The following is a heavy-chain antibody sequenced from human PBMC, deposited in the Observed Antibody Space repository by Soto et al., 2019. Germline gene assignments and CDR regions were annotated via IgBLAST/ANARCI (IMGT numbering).Heavy chain of an antibody. V-gene: IGHV3-15*07. Sequence: GGSLRLSCAASGFTFSNAWMNWVRQAPGKGLEWVGRIKSKTDGGTTDYAAPVKGRFTISRDDSKNTLYLQMNSLKTEDTAVYYCTTEYGDYDGWREHWGQGTLVTVSS. CDR1: GFTFSNAW. J-gene: IGHJ4*02. CDR2: IKSKTDGGTT. D-gene: IGHD4-17*01. CDR3: TTEYGDYDGWREH.